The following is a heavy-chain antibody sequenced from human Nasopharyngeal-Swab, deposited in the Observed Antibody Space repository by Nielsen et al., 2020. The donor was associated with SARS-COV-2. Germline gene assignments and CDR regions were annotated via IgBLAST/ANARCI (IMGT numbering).Heavy chain of an antibody. CDR3: ARGFSSGWTGDAFDI. J-gene: IGHJ3*02. D-gene: IGHD6-19*01. CDR1: GGSISSSSYY. Sequence: SETLSLTCTVSGGSISSSSYYWGWIRQPPGKGLEWIGSIYYSGSTYYNPSLKSRVTISVDTSKNQFSLKLSSVTAADTAVYYCARGFSSGWTGDAFDIWGQGTMVTVSS. CDR2: IYYSGST. V-gene: IGHV4-39*01.